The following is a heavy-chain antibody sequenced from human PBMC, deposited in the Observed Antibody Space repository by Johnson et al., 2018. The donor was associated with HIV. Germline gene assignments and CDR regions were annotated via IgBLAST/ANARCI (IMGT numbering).Heavy chain of an antibody. J-gene: IGHJ3*01. D-gene: IGHD6-19*01. Sequence: VQLVESGGGVVQPGGSLRLSCAASGFTFSSYGMHWVRQAPGKGLEWVSYISSSGSTIYYADSVKGRVTISRDNSKNTLSLQMNSLRPEDTAVYYCVRGGQWGATDAFDVWGQGTMVTVSS. CDR2: ISSSGSTI. V-gene: IGHV3-48*01. CDR3: VRGGQWGATDAFDV. CDR1: GFTFSSYG.